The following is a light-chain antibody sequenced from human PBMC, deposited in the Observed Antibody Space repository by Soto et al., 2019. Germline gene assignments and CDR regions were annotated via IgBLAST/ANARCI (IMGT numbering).Light chain of an antibody. J-gene: IGLJ2*01. CDR1: SSDVGGYNY. CDR3: SSNAGSNNLV. CDR2: EVS. V-gene: IGLV2-8*01. Sequence: QSVLTQPPSASGSPGQSVTISCTGTSSDVGGYNYVSWYQQHPGKAPKVMIYEVSKRPSGVPDRFSGSKSGNTASLTVSGLQAEDEAHYYCSSNAGSNNLVFGGGTQLTVL.